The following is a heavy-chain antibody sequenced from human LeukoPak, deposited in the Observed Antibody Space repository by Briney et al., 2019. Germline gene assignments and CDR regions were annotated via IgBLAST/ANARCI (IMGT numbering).Heavy chain of an antibody. V-gene: IGHV3-9*01. CDR2: ISWNSGSI. Sequence: PGGSLRLSCAAPGFTFDDYAMHWVRQAPGKGLEWVSGISWNSGSIGYADSVKGRFTISRDNAKNSLYLQMNSLRAEDTALYYCAKSGGAVAGTAKYYLDYWGQGTLVTVSS. J-gene: IGHJ4*02. CDR3: AKSGGAVAGTAKYYLDY. D-gene: IGHD6-19*01. CDR1: GFTFDDYA.